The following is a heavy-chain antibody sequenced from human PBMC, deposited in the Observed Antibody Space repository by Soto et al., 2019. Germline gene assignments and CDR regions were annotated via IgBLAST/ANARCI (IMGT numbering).Heavy chain of an antibody. CDR1: GDSISNNNFY. D-gene: IGHD3-10*01. Sequence: SETLSLTCTVSGDSISNNNFYWGWIRQPPGKGLEWIGSIYYSGSTYYNPSLKSRVTISVDTSNNQLSLKLSSVTAADTAVYYCARHYGFYYYYMDVWGQGTTVTVSS. CDR3: ARHYGFYYYYMDV. CDR2: IYYSGST. J-gene: IGHJ6*03. V-gene: IGHV4-39*01.